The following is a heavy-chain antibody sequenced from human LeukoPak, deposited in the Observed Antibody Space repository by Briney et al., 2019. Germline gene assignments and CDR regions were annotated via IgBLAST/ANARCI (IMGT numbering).Heavy chain of an antibody. CDR1: GYTFTSYD. D-gene: IGHD3-3*01. Sequence: EASVTLSCKASGYTFTSYDINWVRQATGQGLELMGWMNPNSGNTGYAQKFQGRVTITRNTSISTAYMELSSLRSEDTAVYYCARGNYDFWSGYLNWFDPWGQGTLVTVSS. V-gene: IGHV1-8*03. J-gene: IGHJ5*02. CDR2: MNPNSGNT. CDR3: ARGNYDFWSGYLNWFDP.